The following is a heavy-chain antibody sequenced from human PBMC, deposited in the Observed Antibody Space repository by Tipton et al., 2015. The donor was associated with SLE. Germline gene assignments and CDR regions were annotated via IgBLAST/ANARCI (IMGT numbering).Heavy chain of an antibody. CDR1: GFTFRSYG. CDR2: ILGASGDSATT. Sequence: SLRLSCAASGFTFRSYGMSWVRQAPGKGLEWVSAILGASGDSATTYYGDSVKGRFTISRDNSKNTLYLQINSLRAEDTAVYYCAKNFYYGYGTNRAFDVWGQGTMVTVSS. CDR3: AKNFYYGYGTNRAFDV. J-gene: IGHJ3*01. D-gene: IGHD3-10*01. V-gene: IGHV3-23*01.